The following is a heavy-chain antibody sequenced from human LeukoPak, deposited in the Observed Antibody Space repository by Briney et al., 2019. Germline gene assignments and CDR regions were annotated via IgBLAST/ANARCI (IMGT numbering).Heavy chain of an antibody. D-gene: IGHD2-21*01. CDR1: GFTFSSYA. J-gene: IGHJ5*02. Sequence: SGGSLRLSCAASGFTFSSYAMSWVRQAPGKGLEWVSYISSSGSTIYYADSVKGRFTISRDNAKNSLYLQMNSLRAEDTAVYYCARVGSRAYCGGDCYSHWFDPWGQGTLVTVSS. CDR2: ISSSGSTI. CDR3: ARVGSRAYCGGDCYSHWFDP. V-gene: IGHV3-48*04.